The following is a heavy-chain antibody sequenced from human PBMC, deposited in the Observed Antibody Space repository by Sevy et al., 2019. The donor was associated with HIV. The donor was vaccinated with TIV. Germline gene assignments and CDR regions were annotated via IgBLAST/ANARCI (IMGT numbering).Heavy chain of an antibody. CDR3: IRDDKLSLRF. D-gene: IGHD3-9*01. CDR2: IKTKTDGGTT. CDR1: GITFSDAW. V-gene: IGHV3-15*01. Sequence: GGSLRLSCVVSGITFSDAWMHWVRQAPGKGLEWVGRIKTKTDGGTTDYAAPVKGRFTISSDDSENTLYLQMSSLKAEDTAVYYCIRDDKLSLRFWGQGALVTVSS. J-gene: IGHJ4*02.